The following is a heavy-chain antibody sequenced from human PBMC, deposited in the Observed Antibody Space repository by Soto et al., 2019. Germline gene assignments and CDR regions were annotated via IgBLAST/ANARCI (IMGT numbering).Heavy chain of an antibody. J-gene: IGHJ4*02. D-gene: IGHD3-10*01. CDR1: GFTFSSYS. CDR2: ISSSSSYI. CDR3: ARDREPNVSGDFDY. V-gene: IGHV3-21*01. Sequence: EVQLVESGGGLVKPGGSLRLSCAASGFTFSSYSMNWVRQAPGKGLEWVSSISSSSSYIYYADSVKGRFTISRDNAKNSLYLQMNSLRAEDTAVYYCARDREPNVSGDFDYWGQGTLVTVSS.